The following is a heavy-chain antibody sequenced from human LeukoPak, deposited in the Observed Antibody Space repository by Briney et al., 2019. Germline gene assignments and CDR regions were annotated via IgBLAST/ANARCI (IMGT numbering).Heavy chain of an antibody. J-gene: IGHJ1*01. V-gene: IGHV4-59*01. CDR2: LFYSGNT. D-gene: IGHD5-12*01. CDR1: GGSISSYY. Sequence: SETLSLTCTVSGGSISSYYWSWIRQPPGKGLEWIGYLFYSGNTNSNPSLKSRVTISADTSKNQFSLRLNFATAADTAVYYCGRVRTGNTGSPEYFEDWGQGTLVTVSS. CDR3: GRVRTGNTGSPEYFED.